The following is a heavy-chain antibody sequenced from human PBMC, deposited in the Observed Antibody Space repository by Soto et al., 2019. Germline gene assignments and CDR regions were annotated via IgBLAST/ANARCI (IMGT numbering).Heavy chain of an antibody. Sequence: QVQLVQSGGEVKRPGASVKVSCKASGYDFERFPISWVRQARGQGLEWMGLISPYSGSRYYAEKFQGRVPMTTDTSTSTAYMELRSRTSDDTAVYFCAREQYEFGDLYYVDYWGQGTLVTVSS. D-gene: IGHD4-17*01. V-gene: IGHV1-18*04. CDR2: ISPYSGSR. J-gene: IGHJ4*02. CDR3: AREQYEFGDLYYVDY. CDR1: GYDFERFP.